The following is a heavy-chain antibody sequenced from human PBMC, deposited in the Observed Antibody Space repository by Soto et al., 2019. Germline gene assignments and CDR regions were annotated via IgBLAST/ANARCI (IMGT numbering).Heavy chain of an antibody. D-gene: IGHD5-12*01. CDR1: GFTFSSYG. CDR2: ISYDGSNK. CDR3: AKDSRGYSGYDAYYFDY. V-gene: IGHV3-30*18. Sequence: PGGSLRLSCAASGFTFSSYGMHWVRQAPGKGLEWVAVISYDGSNKYYADSVKGRFTISRDNSKNTLYLQMNSLRAEDTAVYYCAKDSRGYSGYDAYYFDYWGQGTLVTVSS. J-gene: IGHJ4*02.